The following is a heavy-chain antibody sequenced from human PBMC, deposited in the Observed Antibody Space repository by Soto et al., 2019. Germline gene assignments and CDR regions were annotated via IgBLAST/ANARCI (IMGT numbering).Heavy chain of an antibody. V-gene: IGHV5-51*01. J-gene: IGHJ4*02. D-gene: IGHD6-6*01. Sequence: GESLKISCKGSGYIFTSYWIGCVLQMPVKGLEWMGIIYPGDSDTRYSPSFQGQVTISADKSISTAYLQWSSLKASDTAMYYCARLKGIAARHFDYWGQGTLVTVSS. CDR2: IYPGDSDT. CDR1: GYIFTSYW. CDR3: ARLKGIAARHFDY.